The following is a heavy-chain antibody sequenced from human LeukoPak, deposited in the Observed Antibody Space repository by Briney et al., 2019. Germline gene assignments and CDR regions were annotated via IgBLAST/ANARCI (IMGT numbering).Heavy chain of an antibody. CDR2: IKQDESEK. Sequence: PGGSPRLSCAASGFTFSSYWMSWVRQAPGKGLEWVANIKQDESEKYYVDSVKGRFTISRDNAKNSLYLQMNSLRAEDTAVYYCARGLLQYVDWLLPSFGYWGQGTLVTVSS. J-gene: IGHJ4*02. V-gene: IGHV3-7*01. D-gene: IGHD3-9*01. CDR3: ARGLLQYVDWLLPSFGY. CDR1: GFTFSSYW.